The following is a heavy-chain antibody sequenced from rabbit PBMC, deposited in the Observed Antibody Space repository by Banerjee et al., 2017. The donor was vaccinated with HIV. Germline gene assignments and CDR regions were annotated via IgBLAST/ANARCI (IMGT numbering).Heavy chain of an antibody. D-gene: IGHD1-1*01. CDR2: IYTTSGDA. V-gene: IGHV1S40*01. J-gene: IGHJ4*01. CDR3: ARWEASSRGYWEILKL. Sequence: QTLEESGGGLVQPGASLTLTCTASGFSFSSIYWICWVRQAPGKGLEWIGCIYTTSGDAYYASWAKGRFTISKTSSTTVTLQVTSLTAADTATYLCARWEASSRGYWEILKLWGQGTLVTVS. CDR1: GFSFSSIYW.